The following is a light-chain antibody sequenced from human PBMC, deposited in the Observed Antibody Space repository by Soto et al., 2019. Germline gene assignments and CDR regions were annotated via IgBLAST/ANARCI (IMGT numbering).Light chain of an antibody. J-gene: IGLJ1*01. V-gene: IGLV2-11*01. CDR1: SSDFGGYNY. CDR2: DVS. Sequence: QSVLAQPRLVSGSPGQSVTISCTGTSSDFGGYNYVSWYQHHPGKAPKLMIYDVSERPSGVPDRFSGSKSGNTASLTISGLQAEDEADYYCCSYAGTFYVFGTGTKVTVL. CDR3: CSYAGTFYV.